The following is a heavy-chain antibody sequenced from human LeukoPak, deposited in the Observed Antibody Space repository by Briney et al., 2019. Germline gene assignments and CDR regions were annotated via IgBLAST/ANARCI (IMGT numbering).Heavy chain of an antibody. D-gene: IGHD6-6*01. CDR2: IYPGDSDT. CDR3: ARLFHSSSSGDY. Sequence: GESLKISSKGSGYSFTSYWIGWVRHMPGKGLEWMGIIYPGDSDTRYSPSFQGQVTISADKSISTAYLQWSSPKASDTAMYYCARLFHSSSSGDYWGQGTLVTVSS. CDR1: GYSFTSYW. V-gene: IGHV5-51*01. J-gene: IGHJ4*02.